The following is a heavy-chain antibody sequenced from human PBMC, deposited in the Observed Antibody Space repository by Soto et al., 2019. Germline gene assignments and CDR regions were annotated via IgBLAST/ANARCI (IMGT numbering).Heavy chain of an antibody. V-gene: IGHV3-21*01. CDR1: GFSFSTYT. CDR3: ARSSLGILRFLEWSFDY. J-gene: IGHJ4*02. Sequence: EVQLVESGGGLVKPGGSLRLSCAASGFSFSTYTMSWVRQAPGKGLEWVSSISSSSSYIYYSDSMKGRFTISRDNATNSLFLQMNSLRLEDTAVYYCARSSLGILRFLEWSFDYWGQGTLVTVSS. D-gene: IGHD3-3*01. CDR2: ISSSSSYI.